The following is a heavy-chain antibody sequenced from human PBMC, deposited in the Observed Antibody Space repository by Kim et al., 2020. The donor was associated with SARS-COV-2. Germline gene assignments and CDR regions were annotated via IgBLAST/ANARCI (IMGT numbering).Heavy chain of an antibody. J-gene: IGHJ6*02. CDR2: IYYSGST. CDR1: GGSISSGGYY. CDR3: ARDCSGGSCYSQGNYYYYGMDV. V-gene: IGHV4-31*03. D-gene: IGHD2-15*01. Sequence: SETLSLTCTVSGGSISSGGYYWSWIRQHPGKGLEWIGYIYYSGSTYYNPSLKSRVTISVDTSKNQFSLKLSSVTAADTAVYYCARDCSGGSCYSQGNYYYYGMDVWGQGTTVTVSS.